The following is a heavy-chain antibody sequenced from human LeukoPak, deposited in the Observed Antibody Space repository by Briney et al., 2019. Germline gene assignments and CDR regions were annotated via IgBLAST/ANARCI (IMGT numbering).Heavy chain of an antibody. V-gene: IGHV3-21*01. D-gene: IGHD6-13*01. Sequence: GGSLRLSCAASGFTFSSYSMNWVRQAPGKGLEWVSSISSSSSYIYYADSVKGRFTISRDNAKNSLYLQMNSLRAEDTAVYYCASEGHSSSWYYYYYYMDVWGKGTTVTVSS. J-gene: IGHJ6*03. CDR3: ASEGHSSSWYYYYYYMDV. CDR2: ISSSSSYI. CDR1: GFTFSSYS.